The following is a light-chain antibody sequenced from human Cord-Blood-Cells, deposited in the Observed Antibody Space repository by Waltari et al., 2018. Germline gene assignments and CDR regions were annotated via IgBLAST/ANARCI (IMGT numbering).Light chain of an antibody. Sequence: DIVLTQSPGTLSLSQGERATLPCRASQSVSSSYLAWYQQKPGQAPRLLIYGASSRATGIPDRFSGSGSGTDFTLTISRLEPEDFAVYYCQQYGSSPPLTFGGGTKVEIK. CDR2: GAS. CDR3: QQYGSSPPLT. J-gene: IGKJ4*01. CDR1: QSVSSSY. V-gene: IGKV3-20*01.